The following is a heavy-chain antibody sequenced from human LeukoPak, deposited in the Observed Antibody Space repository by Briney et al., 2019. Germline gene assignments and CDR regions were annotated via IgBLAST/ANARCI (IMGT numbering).Heavy chain of an antibody. D-gene: IGHD3-22*01. V-gene: IGHV3-30*18. J-gene: IGHJ4*02. CDR3: AKGMYYYDSSDFDY. CDR1: GFTFSSYG. CDR2: ISFDGSNK. Sequence: GRSLRLSCAASGFTFSSYGMDWVRQAPGKWLEWVAVISFDGSNKYYAHSVKGRFTISRDNSKNTLYLQMNSLRAQDTAVYYCAKGMYYYDSSDFDYWGQGTLVTVSS.